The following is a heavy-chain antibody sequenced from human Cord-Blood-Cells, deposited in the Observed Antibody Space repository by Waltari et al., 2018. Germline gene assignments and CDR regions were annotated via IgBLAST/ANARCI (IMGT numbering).Heavy chain of an antibody. Sequence: LQLQESGPGLVKPSETLSLTCTVSGGPISSSSYYWGWTRKPPGKGLEWIGSIYYSGSTYYNPSLKSRVTISVDTSKNQFSLKLSSVTAADTAVYYCASLMVRGVIDAFDIWGQGTMVTVSS. CDR2: IYYSGST. CDR3: ASLMVRGVIDAFDI. V-gene: IGHV4-39*01. CDR1: GGPISSSSYY. J-gene: IGHJ3*02. D-gene: IGHD3-10*01.